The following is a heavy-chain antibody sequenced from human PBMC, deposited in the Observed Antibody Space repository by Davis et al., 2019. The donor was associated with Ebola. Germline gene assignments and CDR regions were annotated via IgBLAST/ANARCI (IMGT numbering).Heavy chain of an antibody. CDR2: ITGNGDNT. D-gene: IGHD5-18*01. CDR1: GFTFTTYS. Sequence: GESLKISCVASGFTFTTYSMSWVRQAPGKGLEWVSGITGNGDNTYYADSVKGRFTISRDNSKFTLYLQMNSLRTEDTAMYYCASEDAAMAYFDYWGQGTLVTVSS. V-gene: IGHV3-23*01. J-gene: IGHJ4*02. CDR3: ASEDAAMAYFDY.